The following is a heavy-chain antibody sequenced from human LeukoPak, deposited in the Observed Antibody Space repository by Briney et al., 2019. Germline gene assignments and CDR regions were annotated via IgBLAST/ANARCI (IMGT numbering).Heavy chain of an antibody. CDR1: GFTFSSYN. J-gene: IGHJ4*02. CDR2: ISSSSSAM. V-gene: IGHV3-48*02. CDR3: ARGAGSNSLVGY. D-gene: IGHD6-19*01. Sequence: GGSLRLSCAASGFTFSSYNMIWVRQAPGKGLKWVSYISSSSSAMYYADSVKGRFTISRDNAKNSLYLQMNSLGDEDTAVYYCARGAGSNSLVGYWGQGTLVTVSS.